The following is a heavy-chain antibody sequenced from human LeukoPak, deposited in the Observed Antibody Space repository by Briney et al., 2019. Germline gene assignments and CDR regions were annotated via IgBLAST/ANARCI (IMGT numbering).Heavy chain of an antibody. V-gene: IGHV3-43*02. CDR2: ISGDGGST. J-gene: IGHJ6*02. CDR3: AFSYYDSSGYPLQNYYYGMDV. CDR1: GFTSDDYA. D-gene: IGHD3-22*01. Sequence: PGGSLRLSCAASGFTSDDYAMHWVRQAPGKGLEWVSLISGDGGSTYYADSVKGRFTISRDNSKNSLYLQMNSLRTEDTALYYCAFSYYDSSGYPLQNYYYGMDVWGQGTTVTVSS.